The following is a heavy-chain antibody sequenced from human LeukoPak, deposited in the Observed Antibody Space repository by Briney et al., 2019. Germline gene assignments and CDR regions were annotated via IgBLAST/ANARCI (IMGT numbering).Heavy chain of an antibody. Sequence: PGRSLRLSCGASGFTFSSYWMNWVRQAPGKGLEWVANIKQEGSEKYYVDSVKGRFTISRDNAKNSLYLHMNSLRAEDTAVYYCVSSGWSFDYWGQGTLVTVSS. J-gene: IGHJ4*02. V-gene: IGHV3-7*01. CDR3: VSSGWSFDY. CDR2: IKQEGSEK. CDR1: GFTFSSYW. D-gene: IGHD6-19*01.